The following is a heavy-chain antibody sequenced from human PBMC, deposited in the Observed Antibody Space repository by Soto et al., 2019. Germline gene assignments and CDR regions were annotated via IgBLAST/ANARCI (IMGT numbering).Heavy chain of an antibody. Sequence: SETLSLTSTVSGGSISSGGYYWSWIRQHPGKGLEWIGYIYYSGSTYYNPSLKSRVTISVDTSKNQFSLKLSSVTAADTAVYYCARRYGDYAYFDYWGQGTLVTVSS. J-gene: IGHJ4*02. D-gene: IGHD4-17*01. V-gene: IGHV4-31*03. CDR1: GGSISSGGYY. CDR3: ARRYGDYAYFDY. CDR2: IYYSGST.